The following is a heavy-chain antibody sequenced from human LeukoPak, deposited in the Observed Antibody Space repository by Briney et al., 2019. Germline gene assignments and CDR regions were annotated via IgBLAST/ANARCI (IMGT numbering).Heavy chain of an antibody. CDR2: IYTRGST. CDR1: GDSISSYY. CDR3: AREEANDSSGYYYAY. Sequence: SSETLSLSCTVSGDSISSYYWSWIRQPAGKGLEWIGRIYTRGSTNYNPSLKSRVTMSVDTSKNQFSLKLSSVPAADTAVYYCAREEANDSSGYYYAYWGQGTLVTVSS. V-gene: IGHV4-4*07. D-gene: IGHD3-22*01. J-gene: IGHJ4*02.